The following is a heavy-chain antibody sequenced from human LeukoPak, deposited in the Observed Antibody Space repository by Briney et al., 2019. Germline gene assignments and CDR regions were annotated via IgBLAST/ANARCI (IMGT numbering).Heavy chain of an antibody. CDR1: AYSFTSYW. Sequence: GESLKISCWGSAYSFTSYWIGWVRQMHGKGLEWMGIIYPGDSDTRYSPSFQGQGTISADKTISTAYLQWLSPKAADPAMSYCARHSIRLAGTVDYWGKGTLVSVSS. CDR2: IYPGDSDT. CDR3: ARHSIRLAGTVDY. J-gene: IGHJ4*02. D-gene: IGHD6-19*01. V-gene: IGHV5-51*01.